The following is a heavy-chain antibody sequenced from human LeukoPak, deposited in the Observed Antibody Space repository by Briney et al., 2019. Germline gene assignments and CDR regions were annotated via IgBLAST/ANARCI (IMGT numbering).Heavy chain of an antibody. D-gene: IGHD4-17*01. CDR3: AKERLGGNYGDYAVDY. CDR2: ISSSSSYI. Sequence: GGSLRLSCAASGFTFSSYTMNWVRQAPGKGLEWVSYISSSSSYIYYADSVKGRFTISRDNSKKTLDLHMDSLRAEDTAVYYCAKERLGGNYGDYAVDYWGQGTMVTVSS. V-gene: IGHV3-21*04. CDR1: GFTFSSYT. J-gene: IGHJ4*02.